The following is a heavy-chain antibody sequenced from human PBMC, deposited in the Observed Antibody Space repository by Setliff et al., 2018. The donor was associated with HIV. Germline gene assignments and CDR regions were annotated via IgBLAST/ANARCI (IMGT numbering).Heavy chain of an antibody. D-gene: IGHD6-19*01. CDR2: IYYSGST. CDR3: ARGRTQWPNYNYFDP. J-gene: IGHJ5*02. V-gene: IGHV4-38-2*01. Sequence: SETLSLTCAVSGYSISSGYYWGWIRQPPGKGLEWTASIYYSGSTYYNPSLKSRITISVDTSKNQFSLRLSSVTAADTAMYYCARGRTQWPNYNYFDPWGLGTLVTVSS. CDR1: GYSISSGYY.